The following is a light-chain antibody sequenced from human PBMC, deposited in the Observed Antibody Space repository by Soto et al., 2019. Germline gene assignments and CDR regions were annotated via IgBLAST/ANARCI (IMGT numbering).Light chain of an antibody. Sequence: DIQMTQSPSSLSASVGDRVTITCQASQDIRKYLNWYQQKPGKAPKLLIYDASNFETGVPSRFSGGGSGTDFAFTINSLQPEDIATYYCQQYDHLPWTFGQGTKVEIK. CDR1: QDIRKY. V-gene: IGKV1-33*01. CDR2: DAS. CDR3: QQYDHLPWT. J-gene: IGKJ1*01.